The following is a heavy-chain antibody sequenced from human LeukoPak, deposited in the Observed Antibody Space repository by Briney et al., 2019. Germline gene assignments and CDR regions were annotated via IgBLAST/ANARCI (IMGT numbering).Heavy chain of an antibody. D-gene: IGHD2-2*01. V-gene: IGHV1-69*05. CDR3: ASTRTLSTTWFDP. CDR1: GGTFSSYA. J-gene: IGHJ5*02. CDR2: IIPIFGTA. Sequence: SVKVSCKASGGTFSSYAISWVRQAPGQGLKWMGGIIPIFGTANYAQKFQGRVTITTDESTSTAYMELSSLRSEDTAVYYCASTRTLSTTWFDPWGQGTLVTVSS.